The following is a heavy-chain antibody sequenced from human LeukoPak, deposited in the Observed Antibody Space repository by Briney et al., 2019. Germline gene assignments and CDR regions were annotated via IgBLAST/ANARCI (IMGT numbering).Heavy chain of an antibody. Sequence: GRSLRLSCAASGFTFDDYAMHWVRQAPGQGLEWVSGMSWNCGSIGYADSVKGRFTISRDNSKNTLYLQMNSLRAEDTAVYYCARGMYDNSGQYYYFYYALEVWGQGTTVIVSS. CDR1: GFTFDDYA. CDR3: ARGMYDNSGQYYYFYYALEV. V-gene: IGHV3-9*01. D-gene: IGHD3-22*01. CDR2: MSWNCGSI. J-gene: IGHJ6*02.